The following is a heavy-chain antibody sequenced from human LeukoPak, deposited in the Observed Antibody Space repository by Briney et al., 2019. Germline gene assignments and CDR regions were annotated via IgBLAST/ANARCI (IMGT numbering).Heavy chain of an antibody. CDR2: IYYSDLT. D-gene: IGHD6-13*01. CDR3: ASGSSSLGCDY. J-gene: IGHJ4*02. CDR1: GGFLSSSLYY. V-gene: IGHV4-39*07. Sequence: SETLSLTCTVSGGFLSSSLYYWGWIRQPPGKGLEWIGSIYYSDLTYYNPSLESRVAMSLDTSKNQFSLGLSSVTAADTAVYYCASGSSSLGCDYWGQGTLVTVSS.